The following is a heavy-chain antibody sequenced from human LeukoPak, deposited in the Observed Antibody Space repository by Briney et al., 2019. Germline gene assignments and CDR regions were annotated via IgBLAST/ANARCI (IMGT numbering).Heavy chain of an antibody. J-gene: IGHJ4*02. V-gene: IGHV3-7*01. CDR1: GFTFSSYW. Sequence: GGSLRLSCAASGFTFSSYWMSWVRQAPGKGLEWVANIKQDGSEKYYVDSVKGRFTISRGNAKNSLYLQMNSLRAEDTAVYYCAREHNDFWSGYFDYWGQGTLVTVSS. CDR3: AREHNDFWSGYFDY. D-gene: IGHD3-3*01. CDR2: IKQDGSEK.